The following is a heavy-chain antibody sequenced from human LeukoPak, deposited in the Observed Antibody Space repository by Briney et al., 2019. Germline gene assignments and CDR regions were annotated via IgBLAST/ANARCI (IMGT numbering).Heavy chain of an antibody. CDR1: GGSISSGGYY. CDR2: IYHSGST. V-gene: IGHV4-30-2*01. D-gene: IGHD3-10*01. Sequence: SETLSLTCTVSGGSISSGGYYWSWIRQPPGKGLEWIGYIYHSGSTYYNPSLKSRVTISVDRSKNQFSLKLSSVTAADTAVYYCATNGGFWESYYYMDVWGKGTTVTVSS. CDR3: ATNGGFWESYYYMDV. J-gene: IGHJ6*03.